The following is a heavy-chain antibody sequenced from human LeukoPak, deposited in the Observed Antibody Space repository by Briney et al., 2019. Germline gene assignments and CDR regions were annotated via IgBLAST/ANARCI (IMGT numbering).Heavy chain of an antibody. Sequence: ASVKVSCKASGYTFTGYYMHWVRQAPGQGLEWMGWINPNSGGTNYAQKFQGRVTMTRDTSISTAYMELSRLRSDDTAVYYCAGLGYCSSTSCYASNFDYWGQGTPDTVSS. CDR1: GYTFTGYY. CDR3: AGLGYCSSTSCYASNFDY. J-gene: IGHJ4*02. CDR2: INPNSGGT. D-gene: IGHD2-2*01. V-gene: IGHV1-2*02.